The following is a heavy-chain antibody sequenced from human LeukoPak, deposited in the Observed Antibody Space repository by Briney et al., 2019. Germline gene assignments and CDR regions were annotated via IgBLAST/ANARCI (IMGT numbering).Heavy chain of an antibody. J-gene: IGHJ5*02. CDR3: ARDRSGSGSQSVYNWFDP. D-gene: IGHD3-10*01. V-gene: IGHV4-31*03. CDR2: IYYSGST. CDR1: GGSISSGGYY. Sequence: SGTLSLTCTVSGGSISSGGYYWSWIRQHPGKGLEWIGYIYYSGSTYYNPSLKSRVTISVDTSKNQFSLKLSSVTAADTAVYYCARDRSGSGSQSVYNWFDPWGQGTLVTVSS.